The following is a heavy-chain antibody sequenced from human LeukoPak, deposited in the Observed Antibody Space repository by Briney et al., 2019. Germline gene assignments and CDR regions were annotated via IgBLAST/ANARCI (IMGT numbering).Heavy chain of an antibody. V-gene: IGHV3-74*01. CDR2: INSDGSST. J-gene: IGHJ3*02. CDR1: GFTFSTSW. D-gene: IGHD5-18*01. Sequence: PGGPLRLSCAASGFTFSTSWMHWVRQAPGKGLVWVSRINSDGSSTSYADSVKGRFTISRDNAKNTLYLQVNSLRAEDTALYYCARTRGYSYGDGFDIWGQGTMVTVSS. CDR3: ARTRGYSYGDGFDI.